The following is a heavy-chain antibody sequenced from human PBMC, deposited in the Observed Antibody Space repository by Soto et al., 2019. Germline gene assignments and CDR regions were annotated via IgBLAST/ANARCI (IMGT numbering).Heavy chain of an antibody. V-gene: IGHV3-23*01. J-gene: IGHJ4*02. CDR3: AKRRAGLVIRDTDY. CDR2: ISGSGGST. Sequence: GVSLRLSCAASGFTFSSYAMSWVRQAQGKGLEWVSAISGSGGSTYYADSVKGRFTISRDNSKNTLYLQMNSLRAEDTAVYYCAKRRAGLVIRDTDYWGQGTLVTVSS. CDR1: GFTFSSYA. D-gene: IGHD3-9*01.